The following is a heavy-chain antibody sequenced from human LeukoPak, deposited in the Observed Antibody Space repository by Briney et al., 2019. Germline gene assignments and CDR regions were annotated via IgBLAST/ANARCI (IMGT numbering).Heavy chain of an antibody. J-gene: IGHJ3*02. Sequence: SETLSLTCTVSGGSISSSSYYWGWIRQPPGKGLEWIGSIYYSGSTYYNPSLKSRVTISVDKSKNQFSLKLSSVTAADTAVYYCASERYLGAFDIWGQGTMVTVSS. D-gene: IGHD1-1*01. CDR3: ASERYLGAFDI. CDR1: GGSISSSSYY. CDR2: IYYSGST. V-gene: IGHV4-39*07.